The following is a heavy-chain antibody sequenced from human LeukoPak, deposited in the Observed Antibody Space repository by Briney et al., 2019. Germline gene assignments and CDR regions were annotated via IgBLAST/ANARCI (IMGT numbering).Heavy chain of an antibody. Sequence: PGGSLRLSCAASGFTFSSYGMHWVRQAPGKGLEWVAVISYDGSNKYYADSVKGRFTISRDNSKNTLYLQMNSLRAEDTAVYYCARSVEMATNYYFDYWGQGTLVTVSS. CDR2: ISYDGSNK. V-gene: IGHV3-30*03. D-gene: IGHD5-24*01. CDR3: ARSVEMATNYYFDY. J-gene: IGHJ4*02. CDR1: GFTFSSYG.